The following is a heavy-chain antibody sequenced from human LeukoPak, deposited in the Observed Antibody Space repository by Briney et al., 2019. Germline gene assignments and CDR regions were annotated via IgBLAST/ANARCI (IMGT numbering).Heavy chain of an antibody. J-gene: IGHJ5*01. CDR3: ARGPLGYSNTWFAY. CDR1: GYTFTSYD. CDR2: MNPNSGNT. Sequence: AASVKVSCKASGYTFTSYDINWVRQATGQGLEWMGWMNPNSGNTGYAQKFQGRVTMTRDTSIGTAYLELNSLRSEDTAVYYCARGPLGYSNTWFAYWGQGTLVTVSS. D-gene: IGHD6-13*01. V-gene: IGHV1-8*01.